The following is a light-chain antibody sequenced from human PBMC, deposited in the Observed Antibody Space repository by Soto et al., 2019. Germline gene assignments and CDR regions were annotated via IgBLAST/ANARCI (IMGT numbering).Light chain of an antibody. CDR1: QSVSSSY. CDR2: GAS. J-gene: IGKJ4*01. Sequence: EIVMTQSPGTLSLSPGERATLSCRASQSVSSSYLAWYQQKPGQAPRLLIYGASSRATGIPDRFSGSGSGTDFTLTISRLEPEDFAVYYCQQYGSSLREFGGGTKVEIK. CDR3: QQYGSSLRE. V-gene: IGKV3-20*01.